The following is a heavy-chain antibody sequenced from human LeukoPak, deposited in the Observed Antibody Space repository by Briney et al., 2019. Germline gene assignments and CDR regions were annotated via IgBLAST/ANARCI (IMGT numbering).Heavy chain of an antibody. J-gene: IGHJ5*02. CDR3: ARGPRSPAAIANWFDP. CDR1: GYTFTSYD. CDR2: MNPNSGNT. Sequence: ASVKVSCKASGYTFTSYDINWVRQATGQGLEWMGWMNPNSGNTGYAQKFQGRVTITRNTSISTAYMELSSLRSEDTAVYYCARGPRSPAAIANWFDPWGQGTLVTVPS. D-gene: IGHD2-2*01. V-gene: IGHV1-8*03.